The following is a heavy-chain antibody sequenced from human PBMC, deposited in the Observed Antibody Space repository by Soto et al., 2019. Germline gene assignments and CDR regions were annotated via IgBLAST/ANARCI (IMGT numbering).Heavy chain of an antibody. D-gene: IGHD1-1*01. J-gene: IGHJ4*02. CDR3: ARRYGYSFDY. CDR1: GGSISSYY. CDR2: IYYSGST. V-gene: IGHV4-59*08. Sequence: QVQLQESGPGLVKPSETLSLTCTVSGGSISSYYWSWIRQPPGKGLEWIGYIYYSGSTNYNPSLKRRVTISVDTSKIQFSLKLSSVPAADTAVYYCARRYGYSFDYWGQGTLVTVSS.